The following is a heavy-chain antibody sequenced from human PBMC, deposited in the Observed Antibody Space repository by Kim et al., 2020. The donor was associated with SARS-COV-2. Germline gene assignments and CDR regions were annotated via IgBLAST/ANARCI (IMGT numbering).Heavy chain of an antibody. D-gene: IGHD3-16*02. CDR3: AKDGRMITFGGVIVMEAFGI. J-gene: IGHJ3*02. V-gene: IGHV3-23*01. CDR2: ISGSGGST. CDR1: GFTFSSYA. Sequence: GGSLRLSCAASGFTFSSYAMSWVRQAPGKGLEWVSAISGSGGSTYYADSVKGRFTISRDNSKNTLYLQMNSLRAEDTAVYYCAKDGRMITFGGVIVMEAFGIWGQGTMVPVSS.